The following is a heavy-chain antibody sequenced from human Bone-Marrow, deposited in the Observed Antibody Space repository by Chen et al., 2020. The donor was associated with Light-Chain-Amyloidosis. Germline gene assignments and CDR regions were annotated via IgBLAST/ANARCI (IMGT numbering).Heavy chain of an antibody. V-gene: IGHV5-51*01. CDR1: GYNFPNYW. J-gene: IGHJ4*02. Sequence: EVQLEQSAPEVKKPGESPKISWKSSGYNFPNYWIGWVCQMPGKGLEWVGVIYPDDSDARYSPSFEGQVTISADKSITTAYLQWRSLKASDTAMYYCARRRDGYNFDYWGQGTLVTVSS. D-gene: IGHD5-12*01. CDR3: ARRRDGYNFDY. CDR2: IYPDDSDA.